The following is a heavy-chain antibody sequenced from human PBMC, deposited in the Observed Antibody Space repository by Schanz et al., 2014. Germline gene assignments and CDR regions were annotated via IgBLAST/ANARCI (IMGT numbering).Heavy chain of an antibody. J-gene: IGHJ5*02. Sequence: QVQLVQSGAEVKKPGASVKVSCKASGYTFTSDSIHWVRQAPGQGLEYMGRINPNSGGTNFAQKFQGRVTMTRDTSISPVYMELSRLRSDDTAVYYCAREGTVIRGLSGWFDPWGQGTLVTVSS. D-gene: IGHD3-10*01. CDR3: AREGTVIRGLSGWFDP. CDR1: GYTFTSDS. CDR2: INPNSGGT. V-gene: IGHV1-2*06.